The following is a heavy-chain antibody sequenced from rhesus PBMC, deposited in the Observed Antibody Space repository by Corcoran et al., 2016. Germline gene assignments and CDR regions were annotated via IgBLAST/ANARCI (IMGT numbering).Heavy chain of an antibody. V-gene: IGHV4-81*01. J-gene: IGHJ4*01. D-gene: IGHD3-34*01. Sequence: QLQGSGPGLVKLSETLSLLRPAPGGLTSGYQGSWICHSPGKGLEWIGNIDGNIAGTNYNPSLKSRVTISKDTSKNQFSLKLSSVTAADTAVYYCARGWGDYFDYWGQGVLVTVSS. CDR3: ARGWGDYFDY. CDR1: GGLTSGYQ. CDR2: IDGNIAGT.